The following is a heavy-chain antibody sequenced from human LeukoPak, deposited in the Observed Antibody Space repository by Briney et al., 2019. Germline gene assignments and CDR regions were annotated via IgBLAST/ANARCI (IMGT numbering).Heavy chain of an antibody. D-gene: IGHD1-14*01. CDR2: ISASGSRT. V-gene: IGHV3-23*01. J-gene: IGHJ4*02. CDR1: GFTFSSYA. CDR3: AREVWPGNTGWHLFDY. Sequence: GGSLRLSCAASGFTFSSYAMHWVRQAPGKGLEWVSAISASGSRTYYSDSVKGRFTISRDSSKSTVSLQMNSLRAEDSALYYCAREVWPGNTGWHLFDYWGQGTLVTVSS.